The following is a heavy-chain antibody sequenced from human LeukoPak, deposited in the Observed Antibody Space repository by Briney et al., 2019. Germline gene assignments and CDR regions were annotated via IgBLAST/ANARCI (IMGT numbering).Heavy chain of an antibody. D-gene: IGHD3-10*01. CDR3: AKRFYGSGGFYGD. CDR2: ISHTGSDT. CDR1: GFTFSSYA. V-gene: IGHV3-23*01. J-gene: IGHJ4*02. Sequence: PTGGSLRLSCAASGFTFSSYAMSWVRQAPGKGLEWVSAISHTGSDTYYADSVKDRFSISRDNSKNTLYLQMNSLRAEDTALYYCAKRFYGSGGFYGDWGRGTLVTVSS.